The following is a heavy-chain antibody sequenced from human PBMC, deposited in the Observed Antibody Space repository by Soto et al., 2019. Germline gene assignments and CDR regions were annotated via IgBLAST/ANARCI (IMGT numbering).Heavy chain of an antibody. CDR1: RLTFNSKG. D-gene: IGHD3-22*01. CDR3: ARDSEPFTMIVVVPSY. V-gene: IGHV1-18*01. Sequence: GAPVEVSSKDSRLTFNSKGISWARQAPGQGLEWMGWISAYNGNTNYAQKLQGRVTMTTDTSTSTAYMELRSLRSDDTAVYYCARDSEPFTMIVVVPSYWGQGTLVTVSS. J-gene: IGHJ4*02. CDR2: ISAYNGNT.